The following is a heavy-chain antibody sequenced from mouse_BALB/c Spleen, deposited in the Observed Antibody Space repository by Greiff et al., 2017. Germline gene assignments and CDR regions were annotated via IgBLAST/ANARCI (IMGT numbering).Heavy chain of an antibody. V-gene: IGHV1-37*01. Sequence: EVKLMESGPELVKPGASVKISCKASGYSFTGYFMNWVKQSHGKSLEWIGRINPYNGDTFYNQKFKGKATLTVDKSSSTAHMELLSLTSEDSAVYYCGRGWNGYAWFAYWGQGTLVTVSA. J-gene: IGHJ3*01. CDR3: GRGWNGYAWFAY. CDR1: GYSFTGYF. CDR2: INPYNGDT. D-gene: IGHD2-2*01.